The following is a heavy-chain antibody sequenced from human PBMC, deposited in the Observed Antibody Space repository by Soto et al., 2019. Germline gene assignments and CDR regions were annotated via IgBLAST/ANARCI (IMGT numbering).Heavy chain of an antibody. D-gene: IGHD2-2*01. Sequence: PGGSLRLSCAPSGFTVSSHYMSWVRQAPGKGLEWVSVINSGGSTYYADSVKGRFTISRDHSRNTIYLQMNSLRVEDTAVYYCAREVFCSSSSCQVRYGMDVWGQGTTVTVSS. CDR1: GFTVSSHY. CDR3: AREVFCSSSSCQVRYGMDV. V-gene: IGHV3-53*01. J-gene: IGHJ6*02. CDR2: INSGGST.